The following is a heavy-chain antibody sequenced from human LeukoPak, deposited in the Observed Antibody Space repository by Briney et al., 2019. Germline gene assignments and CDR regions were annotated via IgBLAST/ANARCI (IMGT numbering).Heavy chain of an antibody. D-gene: IGHD3-22*01. CDR1: GFTFSSYE. CDR3: AKQVPYDSSAYVFDY. Sequence: PGGSLRLSCAASGFTFSSYEMNWVRQAPGKGLEWVAVISYDGSNQYHADSVKGRFTLSRDNAKNTLYLQMNSLRAEDTAVYYCAKQVPYDSSAYVFDYWGQGTLVTVSS. CDR2: ISYDGSNQ. V-gene: IGHV3-30*18. J-gene: IGHJ4*02.